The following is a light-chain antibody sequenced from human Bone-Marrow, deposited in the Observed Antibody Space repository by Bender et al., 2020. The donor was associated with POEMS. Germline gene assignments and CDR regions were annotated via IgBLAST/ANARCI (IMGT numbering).Light chain of an antibody. Sequence: QSALTQPPSVSASPGQSVTISCTGGRNDIGSYNYVSWYQQYPGKAPKVIIFEVTNRPSGISDRFSGSKSGSTASLTISGLRPEDEADYYCSSYTGSNTQVLGGGTKVTVL. CDR2: EVT. J-gene: IGLJ3*02. V-gene: IGLV2-14*03. CDR1: RNDIGSYNY. CDR3: SSYTGSNTQV.